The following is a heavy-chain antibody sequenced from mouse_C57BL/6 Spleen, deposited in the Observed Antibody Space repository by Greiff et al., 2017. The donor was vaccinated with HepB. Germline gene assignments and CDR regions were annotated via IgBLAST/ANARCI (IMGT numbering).Heavy chain of an antibody. J-gene: IGHJ4*01. CDR1: GYTFTSYW. CDR3: ARYHYGSYVDY. CDR2: IDPYDSYT. D-gene: IGHD2-1*01. Sequence: QVQLQQPGAELVMPGASVKLSCKASGYTFTSYWMHWVKQRPGQGLEWIGEIDPYDSYTNSNQKFKGKSTLTVDKSSSTAYMQLSSLTSEDSAVYYCARYHYGSYVDYWGQGTSVTVSS. V-gene: IGHV1-69*01.